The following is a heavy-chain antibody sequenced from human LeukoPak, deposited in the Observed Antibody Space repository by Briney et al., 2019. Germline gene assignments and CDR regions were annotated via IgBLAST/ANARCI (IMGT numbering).Heavy chain of an antibody. J-gene: IGHJ4*02. CDR3: VRDLDLGGYSSFEY. Sequence: PGGSLRLSCAASGFTFSSYAMHWVRQAPGKGLEWVAVISYDGSNKYYADSVKGRFTISRDNAKNSLYLQMNTLRAEDTAVYYCVRDLDLGGYSSFEYWGQGTLVTVSS. V-gene: IGHV3-30-3*01. CDR2: ISYDGSNK. CDR1: GFTFSSYA. D-gene: IGHD4-23*01.